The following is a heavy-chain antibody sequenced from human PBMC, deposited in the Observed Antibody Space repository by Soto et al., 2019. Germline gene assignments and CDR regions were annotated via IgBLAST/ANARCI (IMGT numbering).Heavy chain of an antibody. Sequence: SETLSLTCTVSGGSISSYYWSWIRQPPEKGLEKIRYIYYSGNTNYIPSLNSRFTISVDTSKNHFSLKLSSLTAADTAVYYCARLYGGNLFDYWGQGTLVTVSS. J-gene: IGHJ4*02. D-gene: IGHD4-17*01. CDR2: IYYSGNT. CDR3: ARLYGGNLFDY. CDR1: GGSISSYY. V-gene: IGHV4-59*08.